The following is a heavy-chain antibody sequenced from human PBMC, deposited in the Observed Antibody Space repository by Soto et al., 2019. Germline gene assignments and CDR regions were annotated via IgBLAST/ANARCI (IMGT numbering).Heavy chain of an antibody. V-gene: IGHV3-23*01. CDR2: ISGSGGST. CDR1: GFTFSSYA. J-gene: IGHJ6*03. Sequence: EVQLLESGGGLVQPGGSLRISCAASGFTFSSYAMGWVRQAPRKGLEWVSAISGSGGSTYYADSVKGRFTISRDNSKNTLYLQMNSLRAEDTAVYYCAKAGYCSSATCATRYYYMDVWGKGTTVTVSS. D-gene: IGHD2-2*01. CDR3: AKAGYCSSATCATRYYYMDV.